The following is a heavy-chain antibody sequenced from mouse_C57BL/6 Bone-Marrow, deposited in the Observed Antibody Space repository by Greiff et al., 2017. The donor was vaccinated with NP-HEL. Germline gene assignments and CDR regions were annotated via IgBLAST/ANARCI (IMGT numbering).Heavy chain of an antibody. CDR3: AREGYDYDGYWYFDV. D-gene: IGHD2-4*01. Sequence: EVKLMESGPSLVRPSQTLSLTCTVTGFSINSDCYWIWIRQFPGNKLEYIGYTFYSGITYYNPSLESRTYITRDTSKNQFSLKLSSVTTEDTATYYCAREGYDYDGYWYFDVWGTGTTVTVSS. V-gene: IGHV3-3*01. CDR2: TFYSGIT. CDR1: GFSINSDCY. J-gene: IGHJ1*03.